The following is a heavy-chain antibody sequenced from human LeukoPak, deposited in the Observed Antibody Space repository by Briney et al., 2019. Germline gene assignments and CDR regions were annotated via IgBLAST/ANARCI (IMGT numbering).Heavy chain of an antibody. CDR1: GGTFSSYA. J-gene: IGHJ3*02. Sequence: ASVKVSCKASGGTFSSYAISWVRRAPGQGLEWMGIINPSGGSTSYAQKFQGRVTMTRDTSTSTVYMELSSLRSEDTAVYYCARVFSSSSWYLRHAFDIWGQGTMVTVSS. V-gene: IGHV1-46*01. D-gene: IGHD6-13*01. CDR2: INPSGGST. CDR3: ARVFSSSSWYLRHAFDI.